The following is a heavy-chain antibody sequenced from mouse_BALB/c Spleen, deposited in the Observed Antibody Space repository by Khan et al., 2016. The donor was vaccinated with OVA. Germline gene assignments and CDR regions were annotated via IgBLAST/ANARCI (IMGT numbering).Heavy chain of an antibody. V-gene: IGHV5-15*02. CDR2: ISSLAYSI. Sequence: EVQLVESGGGLVQPGGSRKLSCAASGFTFSDYGLAWVRQAPGKGPAWVAFISSLAYSIYYADTVTGRFIISRENVKNTLYLEMSSLRSEDTAMYYCARSWAMDYWGQGTSVTVSS. J-gene: IGHJ4*01. CDR1: GFTFSDYG. CDR3: ARSWAMDY.